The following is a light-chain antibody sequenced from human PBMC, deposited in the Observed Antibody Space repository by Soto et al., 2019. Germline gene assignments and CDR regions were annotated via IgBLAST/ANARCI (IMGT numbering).Light chain of an antibody. J-gene: IGLJ2*01. CDR1: TSNIGSNP. CDR3: AAWDESVNVYVV. V-gene: IGLV1-44*01. CDR2: STN. Sequence: QSVLTQPPSASGTPGQRVTISCFGSTSNIGSNPVNWYQQLPGTAPKLLINSTNQRPSGVPDRFSGSKSGTTASLAISGLQPEDEADYFCAAWDESVNVYVVFGGGTKLTVL.